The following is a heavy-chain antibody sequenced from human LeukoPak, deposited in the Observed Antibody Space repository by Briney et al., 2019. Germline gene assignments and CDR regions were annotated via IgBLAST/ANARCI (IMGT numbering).Heavy chain of an antibody. CDR1: GGSFSGYY. J-gene: IGHJ4*02. V-gene: IGHV4-34*01. CDR3: ARGPTGTPGYFDY. Sequence: SETLSLTCAVYGGSFSGYYWSWIRQPPGKGLEWIGEINHSGSTNYNPSLKSRVTISVDTSKNQYSLKLSSVTAADTAVYYCARGPTGTPGYFDYWGQGTLVTVSS. CDR2: INHSGST. D-gene: IGHD1-1*01.